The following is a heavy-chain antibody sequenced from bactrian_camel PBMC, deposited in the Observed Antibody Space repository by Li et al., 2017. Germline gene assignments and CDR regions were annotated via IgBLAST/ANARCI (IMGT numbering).Heavy chain of an antibody. D-gene: IGHD2*01. V-gene: IGHV3S63*01. CDR3: AAGLKWCRQGYPTADFRY. CDR1: GYTNNWRY. CDR2: ILSGAKST. Sequence: HVQLVESGGGSVQAGGSLRLSCQASGYTNNWRYIGWFRQAPGKEREGLAAILSGAKSTIYAASVKGRFTISQDSTKKMVYLQMNSLQPDDTAMYYCAAGLKWCRQGYPTADFRYLGQGTQVTVS. J-gene: IGHJ6*01.